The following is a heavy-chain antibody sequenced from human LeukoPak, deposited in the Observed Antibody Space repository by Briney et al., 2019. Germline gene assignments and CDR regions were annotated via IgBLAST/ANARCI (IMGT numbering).Heavy chain of an antibody. D-gene: IGHD2-8*02. CDR2: ISSSGSTT. CDR1: GFTFSSYE. V-gene: IGHV3-48*03. J-gene: IGHJ4*02. CDR3: TRGGILGEHFDY. Sequence: GGSLRLSCAASGFTFSSYEMNWVRQAPGKGLEWVSYISSSGSTTYFADSVKGRFTISRDNAKNSLYLQMNSLRAEDTAAYHCTRGGILGEHFDYWGQGTLVTVSS.